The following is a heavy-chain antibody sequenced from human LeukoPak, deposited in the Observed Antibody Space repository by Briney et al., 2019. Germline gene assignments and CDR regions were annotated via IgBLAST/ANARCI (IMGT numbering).Heavy chain of an antibody. CDR2: INHSGST. CDR1: GGSFSGYY. D-gene: IGHD2-2*01. Sequence: PSETLSLTCAVYGGSFSGYYWSWIRQPPGKGLEWIGEINHSGSTNYNPSPKSRVTISVDTSNNQFSLKLSSVTAADTAVYYCARVGDIVVVPAYNWFDPWGQGTLVTVSS. V-gene: IGHV4-34*01. J-gene: IGHJ5*02. CDR3: ARVGDIVVVPAYNWFDP.